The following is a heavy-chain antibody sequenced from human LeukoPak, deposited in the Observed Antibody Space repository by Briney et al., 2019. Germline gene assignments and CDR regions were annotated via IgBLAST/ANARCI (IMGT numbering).Heavy chain of an antibody. CDR1: GFTFSSYG. V-gene: IGHV3-30*02. J-gene: IGHJ4*02. CDR3: AKDTHYYGSGSHFDY. Sequence: GGSLRLSCAASGFTFSSYGMHWVRQAPGKGLEGVAFIRYDGSNKYYADSVKGRFTISRDNSKNTLYLQMNSLRAEDTAVYYCAKDTHYYGSGSHFDYWGQGTLVTVSS. D-gene: IGHD3-10*01. CDR2: IRYDGSNK.